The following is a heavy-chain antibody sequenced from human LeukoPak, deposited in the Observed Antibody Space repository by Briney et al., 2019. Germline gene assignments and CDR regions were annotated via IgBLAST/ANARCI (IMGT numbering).Heavy chain of an antibody. J-gene: IGHJ5*02. CDR2: IYTSGST. V-gene: IGHV4-4*07. CDR3: ARTIIEYSSSSRWFDP. Sequence: SETLSLTCTVSGGSISSYYWSWIRQPAGKGLEWIGRIYTSGSTNYNPSLKSRVTMSVDTSKNQFSLKLSSVTAADTAVYYCARTIIEYSSSSRWFDPWGQGTLVTVSS. D-gene: IGHD6-6*01. CDR1: GGSISSYY.